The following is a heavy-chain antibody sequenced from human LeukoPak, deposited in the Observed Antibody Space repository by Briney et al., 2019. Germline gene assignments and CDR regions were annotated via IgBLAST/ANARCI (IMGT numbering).Heavy chain of an antibody. D-gene: IGHD7-27*01. Sequence: ASVNVSCKASGYTFTGYYMHWVRQAPGQGLEWMGWINPNSGGTNYAQKFQGRVTMSRDTSISTAYMELSRLRSDDTAVYYCARADKLGPTDYWGQGTLVTVSS. CDR3: ARADKLGPTDY. CDR2: INPNSGGT. V-gene: IGHV1-2*02. CDR1: GYTFTGYY. J-gene: IGHJ4*02.